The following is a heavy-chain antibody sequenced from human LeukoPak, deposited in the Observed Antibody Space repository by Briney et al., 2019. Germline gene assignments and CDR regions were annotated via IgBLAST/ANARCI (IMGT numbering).Heavy chain of an antibody. V-gene: IGHV1-2*02. Sequence: ASVKVSCKASVYTFTGYYMHWVRQASGQGLEWMGWINPNSGGTNYAQKFQGRVTMTRDTSISTAYMELSRLRSDDTAVYYCARVDYDSSGYSHRDYFDYWGQGTLVTVSS. CDR1: VYTFTGYY. J-gene: IGHJ4*02. D-gene: IGHD3-22*01. CDR3: ARVDYDSSGYSHRDYFDY. CDR2: INPNSGGT.